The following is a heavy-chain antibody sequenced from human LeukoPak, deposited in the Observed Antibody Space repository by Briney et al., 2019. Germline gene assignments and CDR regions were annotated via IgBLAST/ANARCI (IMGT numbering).Heavy chain of an antibody. CDR3: ARDLFSSSWYGPYYFDY. V-gene: IGHV1-46*01. Sequence: ASVKVSCKASGYTFTLYYMHWVRQAPGQGLEWMGIINPSGGNANYAQKFQGRVTVTRDTSTSTVYMELSSLRSEDTAVYYCARDLFSSSWYGPYYFDYWGQGTLVT. D-gene: IGHD6-13*01. CDR1: GYTFTLYY. J-gene: IGHJ4*02. CDR2: INPSGGNA.